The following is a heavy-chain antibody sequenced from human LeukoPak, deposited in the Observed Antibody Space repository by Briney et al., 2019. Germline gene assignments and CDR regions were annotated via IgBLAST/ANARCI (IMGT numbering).Heavy chain of an antibody. CDR3: AKRVVVAAIRNWFDP. D-gene: IGHD2-15*01. Sequence: GGSLRLSCAASGFTFSNAWMSWVRQAPGKGLEWVGRIKSKTDCGTTDYAAPVKGRFSISRDDSKNTLYLQMNSLRAEDTAVYYCAKRVVVAAIRNWFDPWGQGTLVTVSS. J-gene: IGHJ5*02. V-gene: IGHV3-15*01. CDR1: GFTFSNAW. CDR2: IKSKTDCGTT.